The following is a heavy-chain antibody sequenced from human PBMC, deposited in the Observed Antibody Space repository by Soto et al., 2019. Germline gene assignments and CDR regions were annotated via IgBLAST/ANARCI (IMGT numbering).Heavy chain of an antibody. D-gene: IGHD2-8*02. CDR2: INYSGST. CDR1: GGSISSSSYY. J-gene: IGHJ4*02. CDR3: ARDKITGLFDY. V-gene: IGHV4-39*07. Sequence: SETLSLTCTVSGGSISSSSYYWSWIRQPPGKGLEWIGEINYSGSTNYNPSLKSRVTISVDTSKNQFSLKLTSVTAADTAVYYCARDKITGLFDYWGQGTLVTVSS.